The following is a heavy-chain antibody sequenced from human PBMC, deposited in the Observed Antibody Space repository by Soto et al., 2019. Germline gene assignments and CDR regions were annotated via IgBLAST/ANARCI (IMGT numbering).Heavy chain of an antibody. CDR3: ATDPATGGYHRDFDY. J-gene: IGHJ4*02. Sequence: GGSLRLSCAASGFTFSSYAMSWVRQAPGKGLEWVSAISGSGGSTYYADSVEGRFTISRDNSKNTLYLQMNSLRAEDTAVYYCATDPATGGYHRDFDYWGQGTLVTVSS. D-gene: IGHD3-16*01. CDR1: GFTFSSYA. CDR2: ISGSGGST. V-gene: IGHV3-23*01.